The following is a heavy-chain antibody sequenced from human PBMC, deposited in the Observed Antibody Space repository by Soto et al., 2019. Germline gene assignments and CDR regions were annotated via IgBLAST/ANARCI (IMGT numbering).Heavy chain of an antibody. CDR2: INPNGGST. CDR1: GYTFTSYY. J-gene: IGHJ5*02. CDR3: ARDYGERSSSWLLQNWFDP. D-gene: IGHD6-13*01. Sequence: ASVKVSCKASGYTFTSYYMHWVRQAPGQGLEWMGIINPNGGSTSYAQKFQGRVTMTRDTSTSTVYMELSSLRSEDTAVYYCARDYGERSSSWLLQNWFDPWGQGTLVTVSS. V-gene: IGHV1-46*01.